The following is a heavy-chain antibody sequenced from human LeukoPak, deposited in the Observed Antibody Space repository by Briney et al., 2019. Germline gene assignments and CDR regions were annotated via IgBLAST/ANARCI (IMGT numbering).Heavy chain of an antibody. CDR3: ARDSKGYYYGMDV. J-gene: IGHJ6*02. Sequence: GGSLRLSCAVSGFTVSTNYMSWVRQAPGKGLEWVSVIYSGGSTYYADSVKGRFTISRDNSKNTLYLQMNSLRAEDTAVYYCARDSKGYYYGMDVWGQGTTVTVSS. CDR1: GFTVSTNY. D-gene: IGHD2-2*01. V-gene: IGHV3-53*01. CDR2: IYSGGST.